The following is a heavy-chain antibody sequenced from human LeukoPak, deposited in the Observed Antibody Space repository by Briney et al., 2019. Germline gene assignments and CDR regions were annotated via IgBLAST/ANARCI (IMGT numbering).Heavy chain of an antibody. J-gene: IGHJ4*02. Sequence: PGGSLRLSCAASGFTFSSYGMHWVRQAPGKGLEWVAFIRYDGSNKYYADSVKGRFTISRDNSKNTLYLQMNSLRAEDTAVYYCAKDSPIYGDYGTPFDYWGQGTLVTVSS. CDR2: IRYDGSNK. V-gene: IGHV3-30*02. D-gene: IGHD4-17*01. CDR1: GFTFSSYG. CDR3: AKDSPIYGDYGTPFDY.